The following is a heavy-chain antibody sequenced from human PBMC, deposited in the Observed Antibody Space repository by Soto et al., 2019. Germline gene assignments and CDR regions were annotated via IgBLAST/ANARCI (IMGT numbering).Heavy chain of an antibody. J-gene: IGHJ5*02. Sequence: PSETLSLTCTVSGGSVGSGDYLWTWIRQRPGKGLEWIGYTHNSVSTYYNPSLKSRLTISVDTSKNQFSLKLTSVTAADTAVYYCARDPAPWGQGTLVTVSS. V-gene: IGHV4-31*03. CDR3: ARDPAP. CDR1: GGSVGSGDYL. CDR2: THNSVST.